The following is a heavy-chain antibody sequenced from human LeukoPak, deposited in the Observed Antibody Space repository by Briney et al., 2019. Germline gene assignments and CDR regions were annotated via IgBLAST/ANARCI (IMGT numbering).Heavy chain of an antibody. CDR1: GFTFYNYA. V-gene: IGHV3-23*01. J-gene: IGHJ5*02. D-gene: IGHD2-8*02. CDR3: AKPLGYCTGGVCYSNYFDP. Sequence: GGSLRLSCAASGFTFYNYAMSWVRQAPGKGLEWASTISGSGGNTYYADSVKGRFTISRDSSENTLYLQMNSLRAEDTAVYYCAKPLGYCTGGVCYSNYFDPWGQGTLVTVSS. CDR2: ISGSGGNT.